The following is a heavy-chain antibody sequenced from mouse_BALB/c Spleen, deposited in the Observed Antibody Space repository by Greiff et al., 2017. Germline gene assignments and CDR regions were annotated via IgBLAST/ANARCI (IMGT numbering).Heavy chain of an antibody. V-gene: IGHV14-3*02. Sequence: EVQLQQSGAELVKPGASVKLSCTASGFNIKDTYMHWVKQRPEQGLEWIGRIDPANGNTKYDPKFQGKATITADTSSNTAYLQLSSLTSEDTAVYYCARWIYYGNYDAMDYWGQGTSVTVSS. D-gene: IGHD2-1*01. CDR3: ARWIYYGNYDAMDY. CDR1: GFNIKDTY. CDR2: IDPANGNT. J-gene: IGHJ4*01.